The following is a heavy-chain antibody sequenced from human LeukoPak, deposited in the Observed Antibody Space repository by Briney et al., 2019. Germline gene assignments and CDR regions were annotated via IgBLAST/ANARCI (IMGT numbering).Heavy chain of an antibody. V-gene: IGHV3-21*01. CDR1: GFTFSSYD. Sequence: GGSLRLSCAASGFTFSSYDMNWVRQAPGKGLEWVSSISSSSSYIYYADSVKGRFTISRDNAKNSLYLQMNSLRAEDTAVYYCARQREMTTIFSALGYWGQGTLVTVSS. CDR3: ARQREMTTIFSALGY. D-gene: IGHD5-24*01. J-gene: IGHJ4*02. CDR2: ISSSSSYI.